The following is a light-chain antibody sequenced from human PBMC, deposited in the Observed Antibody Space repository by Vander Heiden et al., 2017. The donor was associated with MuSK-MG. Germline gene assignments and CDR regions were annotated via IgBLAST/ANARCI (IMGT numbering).Light chain of an antibody. CDR1: SGLIATNY. Sequence: NFMLTQPPSVSASPGKTVTISCTRSSGLIATNYVQWFQQRPGSAPTPVIVEDDQSPPGVPDRFSGSVDSSSNSASLTISGLKTEDEADYYCQSYDSNSRGFFGGGTRLTV. V-gene: IGLV6-57*03. CDR2: EDD. CDR3: QSYDSNSRGF. J-gene: IGLJ2*01.